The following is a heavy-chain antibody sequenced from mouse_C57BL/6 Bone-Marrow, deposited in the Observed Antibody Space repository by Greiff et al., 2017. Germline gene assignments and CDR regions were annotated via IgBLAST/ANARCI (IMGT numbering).Heavy chain of an antibody. D-gene: IGHD1-1*01. Sequence: EVKLQESGTVLARPGASVKMSCKTSGYTFTSYWMHWVKQRPGQGLEWIGAIYPGNSDTSYNQKFKGKAKLTAVTSASTAYMELSSLTNEDSAVYYCTRSEGYYYGSSGFAYWGQGTLVTVSA. J-gene: IGHJ3*01. CDR1: GYTFTSYW. CDR2: IYPGNSDT. V-gene: IGHV1-5*01. CDR3: TRSEGYYYGSSGFAY.